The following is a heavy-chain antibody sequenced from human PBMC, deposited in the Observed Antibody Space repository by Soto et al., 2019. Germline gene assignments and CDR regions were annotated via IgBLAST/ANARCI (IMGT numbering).Heavy chain of an antibody. D-gene: IGHD2-2*01. V-gene: IGHV3-33*01. J-gene: IGHJ3*02. Sequence: ESGGGVVQPGRSLRLSCAASGFTFSSYGMHWVRQAPGKGLEWVAVIWYDGSNKYYADSVKGRFTISRDNSKNTLYLQMNSLRAEDTAVYYCARAYCSSTSCHGAFDIWGQGTMVTVSS. CDR3: ARAYCSSTSCHGAFDI. CDR1: GFTFSSYG. CDR2: IWYDGSNK.